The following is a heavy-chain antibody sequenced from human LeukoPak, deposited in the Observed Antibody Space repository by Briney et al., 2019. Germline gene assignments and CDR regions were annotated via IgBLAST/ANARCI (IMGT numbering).Heavy chain of an antibody. CDR3: ASWGLYDFWSGYSHYYFDY. CDR1: TFTLNNYW. D-gene: IGHD3-3*01. J-gene: IGHJ4*02. CDR2: IKQDGSEK. V-gene: IGHV3-7*05. Sequence: GGSLRLSCTASTFTLNNYWMSWVRQAPGKGLEWVANIKQDGSEKYYVDSVKGRFTISRDNAKNSLYLQMNSLRAEDTAVYYCASWGLYDFWSGYSHYYFDYWGQGTLVTVSS.